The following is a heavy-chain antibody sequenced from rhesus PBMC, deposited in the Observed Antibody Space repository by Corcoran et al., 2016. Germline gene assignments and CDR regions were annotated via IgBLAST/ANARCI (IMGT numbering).Heavy chain of an antibody. CDR1: GGSVSSNF. D-gene: IGHD6S26*01. CDR2: VSGSGGST. V-gene: IGHV4-173*01. CDR3: TLSFGSGWSPR. Sequence: QLQLQESGPGLVKPSETLSLTCAAPGGSVSSNFWTCLRPPPGKGLEWNGPVSGSGGSTDYNPSLKSRVTISTDTSKNQFSLKLSSVTAADTAVYYCTLSFGSGWSPRWGQGVMVTVSS. J-gene: IGHJ4*01.